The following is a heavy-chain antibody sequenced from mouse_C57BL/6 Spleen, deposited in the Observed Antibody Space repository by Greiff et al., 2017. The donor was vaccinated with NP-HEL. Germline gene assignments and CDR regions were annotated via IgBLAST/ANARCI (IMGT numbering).Heavy chain of an antibody. V-gene: IGHV1-64*01. CDR3: APLTFYAMDY. J-gene: IGHJ4*01. Sequence: QVQLQQPGAELVKPGASVQLSCKASGYTFTSYWMHWVKQRPGQGLEWIGMIHPNSGSTNYNEKFKSKATLTVDKSSSTAYMQLSSLTSEDSAVYYCAPLTFYAMDYWGQGTSGTGSS. CDR2: IHPNSGST. CDR1: GYTFTSYW.